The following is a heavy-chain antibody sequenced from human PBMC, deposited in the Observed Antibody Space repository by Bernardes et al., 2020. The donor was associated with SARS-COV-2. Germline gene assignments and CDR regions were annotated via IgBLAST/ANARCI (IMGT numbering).Heavy chain of an antibody. Sequence: SGPTLVKPTQTLTLPCTFSGFSLRTSGVGVCWIRQPPVKALEWLALIYWNDDKRYSPSLKSRLTITKDTSKNQVVLTMTNMDPVDTATYYGALIERSSGFDNWSQGTLVTVSS. J-gene: IGHJ5*02. D-gene: IGHD2-21*01. V-gene: IGHV2-5*01. CDR1: GFSLRTSGVG. CDR2: IYWNDDK. CDR3: ALIERSSGFDN.